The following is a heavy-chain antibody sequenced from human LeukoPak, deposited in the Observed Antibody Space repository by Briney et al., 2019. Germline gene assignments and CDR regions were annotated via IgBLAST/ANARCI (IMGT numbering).Heavy chain of an antibody. D-gene: IGHD6-13*01. V-gene: IGHV3-74*01. CDR3: TRQQLDAFDI. CDR2: INSDGSST. J-gene: IGHJ3*02. Sequence: GRSLRLSCAASGFTFSNYAMHWVRQAPGKGLVWVSRINSDGSSTTYADSVKGRFTISRDNAKNTLSLQMNSLRAEDTAVYYCTRQQLDAFDIWGPGTMVTVSS. CDR1: GFTFSNYA.